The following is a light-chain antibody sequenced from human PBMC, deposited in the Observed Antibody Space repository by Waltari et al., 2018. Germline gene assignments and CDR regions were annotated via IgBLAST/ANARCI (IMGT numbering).Light chain of an antibody. CDR3: MQALQTPIT. CDR1: QNLLHSNGYHY. J-gene: IGKJ3*01. CDR2: LGS. V-gene: IGKV2-28*01. Sequence: IVMTQSPLSLPVTPGEPASISCRSSQNLLHSNGYHYLDWYLQKPGQSPQLLIYLGSNRASGVPHRFSGSGSGTDFTLKISRVEAEDVGVYYCMQALQTPITFGPGTKVDIK.